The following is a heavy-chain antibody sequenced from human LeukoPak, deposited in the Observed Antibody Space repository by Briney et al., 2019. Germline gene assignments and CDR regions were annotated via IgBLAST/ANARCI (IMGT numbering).Heavy chain of an antibody. V-gene: IGHV3-49*03. J-gene: IGHJ4*02. D-gene: IGHD6-13*01. CDR1: GFTFGGYA. CDR3: TRDLGIAAYDY. Sequence: PGGSLRLSCTASGFTFGGYAMSWFRQAPGKGLEWVGFIRSKPYGGTTEYAASVKGRFTISRDDSKRIAYLQMNSLKTEDTAVYYCTRDLGIAAYDYWGQGTLVTVSS. CDR2: IRSKPYGGTT.